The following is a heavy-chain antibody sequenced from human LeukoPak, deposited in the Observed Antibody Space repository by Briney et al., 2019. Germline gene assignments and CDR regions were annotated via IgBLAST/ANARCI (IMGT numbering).Heavy chain of an antibody. CDR2: IRHDGDNR. V-gene: IGHV3-33*01. CDR1: GFILNNYD. J-gene: IGHJ4*02. CDR3: VREQDYGDYRTADY. Sequence: GGSLRLSCAASGFILNNYDMHWVRQAPGKGLEWVAVIRHDGDNRNYGDSVRGRFTISRDNSRNTVDLQMNSLRVDDTAVYYCVREQDYGDYRTADYWGQGTLVTVSS. D-gene: IGHD4-17*01.